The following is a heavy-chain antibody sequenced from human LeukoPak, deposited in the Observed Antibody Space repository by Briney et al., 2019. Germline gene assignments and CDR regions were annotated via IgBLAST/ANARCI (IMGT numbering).Heavy chain of an antibody. CDR3: ARLGSEGVVIDY. CDR2: INPNSGGT. V-gene: IGHV1-2*02. Sequence: ASVTVSCTASGYTFTGYYMHWVRQAPGQGGEWMGWINPNSGGTNYAQKCQGRVTMTRDTSISTAYMELSRLRSDDTAVYYCARLGSEGVVIDYWGQGTLVTVSS. CDR1: GYTFTGYY. J-gene: IGHJ4*02. D-gene: IGHD3-3*01.